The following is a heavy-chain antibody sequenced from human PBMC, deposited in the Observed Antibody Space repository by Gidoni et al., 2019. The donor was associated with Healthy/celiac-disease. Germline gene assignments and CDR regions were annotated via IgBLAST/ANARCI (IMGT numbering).Heavy chain of an antibody. D-gene: IGHD5-18*01. CDR1: GFTLRNAW. V-gene: IGHV3-15*01. CDR3: TTWIQPFDY. CDR2: SKSKTDGGTT. J-gene: IGHJ4*02. Sequence: EVQLVESGGGLVKPGGSLRLSCAASGFTLRNAWMSWVRQAPGKGLEWVGRSKSKTDGGTTDYAAPVKGRFTISRDDSKNTLYLQMNSLKTEDTAVYYCTTWIQPFDYWGQGTLVTVSS.